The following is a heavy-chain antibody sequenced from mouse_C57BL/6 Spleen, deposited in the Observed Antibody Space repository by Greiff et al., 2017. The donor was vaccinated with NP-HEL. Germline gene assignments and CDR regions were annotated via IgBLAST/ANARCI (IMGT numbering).Heavy chain of an antibody. CDR2: ISSGGSYT. J-gene: IGHJ4*01. CDR3: ARHESYYYAMDY. CDR1: GFTFSSYG. Sequence: EVKVVESGGDLVKPGGSLKLSCAASGFTFSSYGMSWVRQTPDKRLEWVATISSGGSYTYYPDSVKGRFTISRDNAKNTLYLQMSSLKSEDTAMYYWARHESYYYAMDYWGQGTSVTVSS. V-gene: IGHV5-6*01.